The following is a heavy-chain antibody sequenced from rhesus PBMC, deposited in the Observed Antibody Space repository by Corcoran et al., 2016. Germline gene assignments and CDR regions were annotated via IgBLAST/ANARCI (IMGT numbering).Heavy chain of an antibody. CDR3: AKEPDYNWNYDY. Sequence: EVQLVESGGGLAKPGGSLRLSCAASGFTFRTYWLTWVRQAPGKGLEWVLAINSGGCSTYYADSVKGRFTISRDNSKNTLSLQMNSLRAEDTAVYYCAKEPDYNWNYDYWGQGVLVTVSS. CDR2: INSGGCST. V-gene: IGHV3S25*01. J-gene: IGHJ4*01. CDR1: GFTFRTYW. D-gene: IGHD1-26*01.